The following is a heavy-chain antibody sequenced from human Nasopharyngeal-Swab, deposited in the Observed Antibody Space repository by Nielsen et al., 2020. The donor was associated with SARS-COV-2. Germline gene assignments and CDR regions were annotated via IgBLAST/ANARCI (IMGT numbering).Heavy chain of an antibody. D-gene: IGHD1-26*01. CDR3: ARAEVGAYAFDI. CDR1: GFTFSSYS. CDR2: ISSSSSYI. V-gene: IGHV3-21*01. Sequence: LSLTCAASGFTFSSYSMNWVRQAPGKGLEWVSSISSSSSYIYYADSVKGRFTISRDNAKNSLYLQMNNLRAEDTAVYYCARAEVGAYAFDIWGQGTMVTVSS. J-gene: IGHJ3*02.